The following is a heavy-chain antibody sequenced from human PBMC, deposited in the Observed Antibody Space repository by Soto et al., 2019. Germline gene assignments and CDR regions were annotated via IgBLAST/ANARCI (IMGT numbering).Heavy chain of an antibody. CDR2: ISGGGVPV. Sequence: GSLRLSCQASGFTFSGYSMDGVRQAPGKGLEWIAYISGGGVPVYYADSVKGRFTISRDNAKNSLYLQLNHLRDEDTAIYYCARGRANYYFDFWGQGALVTVSS. CDR3: ARGRANYYFDF. CDR1: GFTFSGYS. V-gene: IGHV3-48*02. J-gene: IGHJ4*02.